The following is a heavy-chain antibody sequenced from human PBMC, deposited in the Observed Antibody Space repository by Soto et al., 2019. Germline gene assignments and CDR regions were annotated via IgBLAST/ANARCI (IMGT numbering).Heavy chain of an antibody. CDR1: GFTFDDYA. D-gene: IGHD6-19*01. CDR3: AKDIEGDSSGSDY. Sequence: EVQLVESGGGLVQPGRSLRLSCAASGFTFDDYAMHWVRQAPGKGLEWVSGISWNSGSIGYADSVKGRFTISRDNAKNSLYLQMNSLRAEDTALYYCAKDIEGDSSGSDYWGQGTLVTVSS. CDR2: ISWNSGSI. V-gene: IGHV3-9*01. J-gene: IGHJ4*02.